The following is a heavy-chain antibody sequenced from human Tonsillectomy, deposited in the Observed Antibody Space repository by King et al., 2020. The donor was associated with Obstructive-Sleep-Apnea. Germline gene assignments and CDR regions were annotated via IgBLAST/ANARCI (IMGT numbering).Heavy chain of an antibody. J-gene: IGHJ4*02. CDR1: GFTFSSYS. Sequence: VQLVESGGGVVQPGRSLRLSCAASGFTFSSYSMHWVRQAPGKGLEWVAPISYVGNKKYYAYSVKGRFTIPRDNSKSALFLQMNSLRAVDTAVYYCAYFDSSGYYSYFDYWGQGTLVTVSS. V-gene: IGHV3-30-3*01. CDR2: ISYVGNKK. CDR3: AYFDSSGYYSYFDY. D-gene: IGHD3-22*01.